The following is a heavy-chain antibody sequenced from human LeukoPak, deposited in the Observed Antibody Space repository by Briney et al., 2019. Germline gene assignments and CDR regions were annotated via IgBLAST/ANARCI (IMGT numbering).Heavy chain of an antibody. D-gene: IGHD5-18*01. J-gene: IGHJ4*02. CDR3: ARQPYTSMSPFDY. CDR2: VSYSGNT. CDR1: GGSIGTSY. Sequence: PSETLSLTCTVSGGSIGTSYWSWIRQPPGKGLEWIGYVSYSGNTNYNPSLKSRVTVSVDSSKNQFSLKLSSVTAADTTVYYCARQPYTSMSPFDYWGQGTLVTVSS. V-gene: IGHV4-59*08.